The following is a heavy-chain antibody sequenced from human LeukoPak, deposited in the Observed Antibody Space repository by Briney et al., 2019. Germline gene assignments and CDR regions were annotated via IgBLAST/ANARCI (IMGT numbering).Heavy chain of an antibody. D-gene: IGHD5-18*01. J-gene: IGHJ4*02. CDR1: GFTFSSFG. CDR2: VRYDGSNK. CDR3: AKDLGYSYGYVDY. V-gene: IGHV3-30*02. Sequence: GGFLRLSCAASGFTFSSFGMHWVRQAPGKGLEWVALVRYDGSNKYYADSVKGRFTISRDNSKNTLYLQVNSLRAEDTAMYYCAKDLGYSYGYVDYWGQGALVTVSS.